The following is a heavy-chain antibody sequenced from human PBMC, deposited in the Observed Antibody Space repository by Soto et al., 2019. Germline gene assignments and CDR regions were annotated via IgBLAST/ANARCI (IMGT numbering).Heavy chain of an antibody. CDR2: ISSSGSAI. J-gene: IGHJ4*02. CDR1: GFTFSSYE. CDR3: ARDRKAVSSIAARFDY. D-gene: IGHD6-6*01. Sequence: GGSLRLSCAASGFTFSSYEMNWVRQAPGKGLEWVSYISSSGSAIYYADSVKGRFTISRDNAKNSLYLQMNSLRAEDTAVYYCARDRKAVSSIAARFDYWGQGTLVTVSS. V-gene: IGHV3-48*03.